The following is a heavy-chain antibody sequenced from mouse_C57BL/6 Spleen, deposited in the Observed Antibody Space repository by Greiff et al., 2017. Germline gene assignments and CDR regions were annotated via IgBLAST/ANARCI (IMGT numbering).Heavy chain of an antibody. CDR1: GFTFSDYY. J-gene: IGHJ2*01. Sequence: EVHLVESGGGLVQPGGSLKLSCAASGFTFSDYYMYWVRQTPEKRLEWVAYISNGGGSTYYPDTVQGRFTISRDSAKNTRYLQMSRLKSEDTAMYYCARHGGTGYFDYWGQGTTLTVSS. D-gene: IGHD3-3*01. V-gene: IGHV5-12*01. CDR2: ISNGGGST. CDR3: ARHGGTGYFDY.